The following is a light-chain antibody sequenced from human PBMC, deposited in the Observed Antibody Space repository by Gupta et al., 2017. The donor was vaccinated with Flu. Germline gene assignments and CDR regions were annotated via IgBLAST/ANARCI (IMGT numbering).Light chain of an antibody. V-gene: IGKV3-20*01. J-gene: IGKJ2*01. CDR2: GAS. CDR1: QGDSSSY. CDR3: QQYESAAKA. Sequence: GTRAWAPGESTTIACRASQGDSSSYLAWYQQKPGQAPRLLIYGASSRAPGIPDRFSGSGSGTDFTLTISSLETEDVAVYYCQQYESAAKAFGQGTKLEIK.